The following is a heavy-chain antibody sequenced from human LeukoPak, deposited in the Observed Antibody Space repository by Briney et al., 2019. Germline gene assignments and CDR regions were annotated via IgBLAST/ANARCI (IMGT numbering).Heavy chain of an antibody. J-gene: IGHJ4*02. V-gene: IGHV3-43*02. CDR2: ISGDGATT. Sequence: GGSLRLSCAVSGFTFDDYAMHWGRQAPGKGLEWVSLISGDGATTYYADSVKGRFTISRDNSKNSLYLQMNSLRTEDTALYYCAKTPPSSGRWGQGTLVTVSS. D-gene: IGHD1-14*01. CDR1: GFTFDDYA. CDR3: AKTPPSSGR.